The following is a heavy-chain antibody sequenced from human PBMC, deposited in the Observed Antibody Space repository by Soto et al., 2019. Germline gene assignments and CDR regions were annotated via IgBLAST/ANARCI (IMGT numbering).Heavy chain of an antibody. CDR2: INPNSGGT. V-gene: IGHV1-2*04. CDR3: ARGAGDDLWSGSSKWFDP. Sequence: VASVKVSCKASGYTFTGYYMHWVRQAPGQGLEWMGWINPNSGGTNYAQKFQGWVTMTRDTSISTAYMELSRLRSDDTAVYYCARGAGDDLWSGSSKWFDPWGQRNLVAVSS. CDR1: GYTFTGYY. D-gene: IGHD3-3*01. J-gene: IGHJ5*02.